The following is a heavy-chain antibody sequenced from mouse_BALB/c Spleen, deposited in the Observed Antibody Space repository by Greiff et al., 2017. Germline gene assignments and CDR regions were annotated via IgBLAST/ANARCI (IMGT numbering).Heavy chain of an antibody. CDR2: ISSGSSTI. D-gene: IGHD1-1*01. Sequence: EVQGVESGGGLVQPGGSRKLSCAASGFTFSSFGMHWVRQAPEKGLEWVAYISSGSSTIYYADTVKGRFTISRDNPKNTLFLQMTSLRSEDTAMYYCARFSYYGSSYGYAMDYWGQGTSVTVSS. CDR1: GFTFSSFG. J-gene: IGHJ4*01. V-gene: IGHV5-17*02. CDR3: ARFSYYGSSYGYAMDY.